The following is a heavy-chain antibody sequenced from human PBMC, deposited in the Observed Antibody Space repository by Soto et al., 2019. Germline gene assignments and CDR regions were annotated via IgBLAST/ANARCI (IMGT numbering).Heavy chain of an antibody. J-gene: IGHJ6*02. CDR3: ARGLAVRGSYGFDV. V-gene: IGHV4-30-2*01. CDR2: IYHSGIT. Sequence: QLQLQESGSGLVKPSQTLSLTCAVSGASISSGGSSWSWIRQAPGTGLEWIGYIYHSGITNYNPSLKSRVTISVDKSQNQFSLSLSFATAADTAVYYCARGLAVRGSYGFDVWGQGTTVTVSS. CDR1: GASISSGGSS. D-gene: IGHD3-10*01.